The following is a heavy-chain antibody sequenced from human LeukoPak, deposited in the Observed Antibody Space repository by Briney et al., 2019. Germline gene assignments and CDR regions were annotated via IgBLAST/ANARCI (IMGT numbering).Heavy chain of an antibody. Sequence: GGSLRLSCAASGFTVSSNYMSWVRQAPGKGLEWVSVIYSGGSTYYADSVKGRFTISRDNSKNTLYLQMNSLRAEDTAGYYCARVHYGDYGLWWFDPWGQGTLVTVSS. V-gene: IGHV3-53*01. D-gene: IGHD4-17*01. J-gene: IGHJ5*02. CDR3: ARVHYGDYGLWWFDP. CDR2: IYSGGST. CDR1: GFTVSSNY.